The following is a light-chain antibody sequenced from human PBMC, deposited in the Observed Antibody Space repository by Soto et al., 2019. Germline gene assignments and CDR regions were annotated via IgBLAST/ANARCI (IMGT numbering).Light chain of an antibody. Sequence: QSAPTQPASVSGSPGQSITISCTGTSSDVGGYQYVSWYQQYPGKAPKLVIYEVSNRPSGVSIRFSGSKSGDTASLTISGLQAEDEADYYCCSYTLRSTLVFGGGTQLTVL. V-gene: IGLV2-14*01. J-gene: IGLJ2*01. CDR3: CSYTLRSTLV. CDR2: EVS. CDR1: SSDVGGYQY.